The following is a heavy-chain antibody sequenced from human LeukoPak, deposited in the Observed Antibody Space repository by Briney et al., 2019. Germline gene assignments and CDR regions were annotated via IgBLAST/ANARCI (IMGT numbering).Heavy chain of an antibody. CDR3: ATEGGYYDSSGYSDY. CDR2: FDPEDGET. D-gene: IGHD3-22*01. J-gene: IGHJ4*02. V-gene: IGHV1-24*01. Sequence: ASVKVSCTASGGTFSSYAISWVRQAPGKGLEWMGGFDPEDGETIYAQKFQGRVTMAEDTSTDTAYMELSSLRSEDTAVYYCATEGGYYDSSGYSDYWGQGTLVTVSS. CDR1: GGTFSSYA.